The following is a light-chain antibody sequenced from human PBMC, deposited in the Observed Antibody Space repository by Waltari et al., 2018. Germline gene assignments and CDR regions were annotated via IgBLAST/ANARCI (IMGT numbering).Light chain of an antibody. J-gene: IGKJ1*01. V-gene: IGKV2-28*01. Sequence: VMTQSPLSLPVTAGEPASISCRSSQSLLHSNGYNYLDWYLQKPGQSPHLLIYLGSNRASGVPDRFSGSGSGTDFTLKISRVEAEDVGVYYCMQALQTWTFGQGTKVEIK. CDR3: MQALQTWT. CDR1: QSLLHSNGYNY. CDR2: LGS.